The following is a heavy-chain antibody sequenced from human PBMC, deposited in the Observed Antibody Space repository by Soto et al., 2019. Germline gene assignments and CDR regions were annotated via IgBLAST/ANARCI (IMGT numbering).Heavy chain of an antibody. J-gene: IGHJ5*02. Sequence: GGSLRLSCAASGFTFSSYAMSWVRQAPGKGLEWVSAISGSGGSTYYADSVKGRFTISRDNSKNTLYLQMNSLRAEDTAVYYCAKDRYNWNSYVNWFDPWGQGTLVTVSS. D-gene: IGHD1-7*01. CDR2: ISGSGGST. V-gene: IGHV3-23*01. CDR1: GFTFSSYA. CDR3: AKDRYNWNSYVNWFDP.